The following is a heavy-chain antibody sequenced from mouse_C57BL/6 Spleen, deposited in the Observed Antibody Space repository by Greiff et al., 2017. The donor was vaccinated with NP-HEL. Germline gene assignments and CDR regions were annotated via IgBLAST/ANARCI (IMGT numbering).Heavy chain of an antibody. CDR2: IFPGDGDI. Sequence: QVQLQQSGAELVKPGASVKISCKASGYAFSSYWMNWVKQRPGKGLEWIGQIFPGDGDINYNGNFKGKATLTADKSSSTAYMQLSSLTSEDSAVYFCARSDGYYDRGDYWGQGTTLTVSS. CDR3: ARSDGYYDRGDY. D-gene: IGHD2-3*01. J-gene: IGHJ2*01. CDR1: GYAFSSYW. V-gene: IGHV1-80*01.